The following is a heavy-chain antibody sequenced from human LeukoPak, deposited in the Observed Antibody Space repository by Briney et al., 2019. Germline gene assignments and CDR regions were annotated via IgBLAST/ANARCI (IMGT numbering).Heavy chain of an antibody. V-gene: IGHV1-2*06. CDR1: GYTFTGYY. CDR3: ARVWGSGSYSHWTKNYCMDV. D-gene: IGHD3-10*01. Sequence: ASVKVSCKASGYTFTGYYMHWVRQAPGQGLEWMGRMNPNSGDTNYAQKFQGRVTMTRDTSISTAYMELSRLRSDDTAVYYCARVWGSGSYSHWTKNYCMDVWGQGTTVTVSS. CDR2: MNPNSGDT. J-gene: IGHJ6*02.